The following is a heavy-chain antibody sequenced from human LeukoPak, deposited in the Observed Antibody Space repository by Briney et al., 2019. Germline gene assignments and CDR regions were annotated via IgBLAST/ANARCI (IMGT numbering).Heavy chain of an antibody. CDR1: GASIISDTYF. D-gene: IGHD4-17*01. Sequence: SESLSLTCTVSGASIISDTYFWTWLRQPPGKGWECIAIINYSATYYYNPSLRSRVTISVDKSKNQVSLKLSSVTAADTAIYYCARHVAHYDWFDPWGQGTLVTVSS. CDR3: ARHVAHYDWFDP. V-gene: IGHV4-39*01. CDR2: INYSATY. J-gene: IGHJ5*02.